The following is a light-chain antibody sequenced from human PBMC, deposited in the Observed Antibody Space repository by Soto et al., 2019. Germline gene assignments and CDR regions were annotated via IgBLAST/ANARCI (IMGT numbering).Light chain of an antibody. J-gene: IGKJ4*01. CDR3: QQRSNWPLN. CDR1: QSVSSY. CDR2: DAS. V-gene: IGKV3-11*01. Sequence: EIVLTQSPATLSLSPGERATLSCRASQSVSSYLAWYQQKPGQAPRLLIYDASNGATGIPARFSGCGSGTDFTLTIISLEPEEFAVYYCQQRSNWPLNFGEGTKVEIK.